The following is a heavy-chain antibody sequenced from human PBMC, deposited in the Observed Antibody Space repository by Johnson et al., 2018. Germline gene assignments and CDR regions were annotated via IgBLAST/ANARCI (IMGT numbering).Heavy chain of an antibody. Sequence: VQLQQWGAGLLKPSETLSLICAVYGGSFSDYYWSWIRQSPGKGLEWIGEIAHSGSTNHNPSLKSRVTISVDTAKTQCSLKLTSVTAAETAVYDCARGWYPRGYWGQGTLVTVSS. CDR1: GGSFSDYY. D-gene: IGHD6-13*01. CDR3: ARGWYPRGY. V-gene: IGHV4-34*01. CDR2: IAHSGST. J-gene: IGHJ1*01.